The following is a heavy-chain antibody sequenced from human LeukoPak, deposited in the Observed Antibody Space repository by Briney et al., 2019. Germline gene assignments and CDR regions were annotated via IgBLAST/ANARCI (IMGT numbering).Heavy chain of an antibody. D-gene: IGHD6-6*01. J-gene: IGHJ4*02. CDR3: AKVTSSSSFGYFDY. CDR2: ISSSGSTI. CDR1: GFTFSSYE. V-gene: IGHV3-48*03. Sequence: GGSLRLSCAASGFTFSSYEMNWVRQAPGKGLEWVSYISSSGSTIHYADSVKGRFTISRDNAKNSLYLQMNSLRAEDTAVYYCAKVTSSSSFGYFDYWGQGTLVTVSS.